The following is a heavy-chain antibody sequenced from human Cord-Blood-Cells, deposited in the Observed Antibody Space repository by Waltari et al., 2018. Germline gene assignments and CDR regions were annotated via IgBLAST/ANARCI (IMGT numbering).Heavy chain of an antibody. CDR3: ARDKNSGSYFDY. J-gene: IGHJ4*02. CDR2: ISYDGSNK. V-gene: IGHV3-30-3*01. D-gene: IGHD1-26*01. Sequence: QVQLVESGGGVVQPGRSLRLSCAASGFTFSSYAMHWVRQAQGKGLEWVAVISYDGSNKYYADSVKGRFTISRDNSKNTLYLQMNSLRAEDTAVYYCARDKNSGSYFDYWGQGTLVTVSS. CDR1: GFTFSSYA.